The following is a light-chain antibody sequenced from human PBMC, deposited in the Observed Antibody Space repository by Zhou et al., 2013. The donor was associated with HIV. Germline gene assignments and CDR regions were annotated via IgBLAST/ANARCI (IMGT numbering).Light chain of an antibody. V-gene: IGKV1-5*03. CDR1: QSINSW. CDR2: KAA. Sequence: DIQMTQSPSTLSASVGDRVSITCRASQSINSWLAWYQKKPGKAPKVLIYKAAISESGVPSRFTGSGSETEFTLTINSLQPDDFATYYCQQANSFLFTFGGGTKVEVK. CDR3: QQANSFLFT. J-gene: IGKJ4*01.